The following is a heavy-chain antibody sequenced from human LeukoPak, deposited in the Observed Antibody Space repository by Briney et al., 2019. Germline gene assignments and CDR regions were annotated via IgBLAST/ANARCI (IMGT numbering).Heavy chain of an antibody. V-gene: IGHV3-74*01. D-gene: IGHD3-22*01. CDR2: VNRDGGST. CDR1: GFTFSNYW. Sequence: TGGSLRLSCAASGFTFSNYWMHWVRQAPGKGLVWVSRVNRDGGSTGYADSVKGRFAISRDNAKNTLYLQMSGLGAEDTAVYYCARGFDSSGEDYWGQGTLVTVSS. CDR3: ARGFDSSGEDY. J-gene: IGHJ4*02.